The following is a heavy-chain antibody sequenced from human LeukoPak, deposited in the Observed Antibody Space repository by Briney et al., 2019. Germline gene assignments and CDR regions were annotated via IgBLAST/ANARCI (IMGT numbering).Heavy chain of an antibody. Sequence: GASVKVSCKACGYTFTSYHIHWVRQAPGQGLEWMGIINPGGGSTSYAQRFQGRVTMTRDTSTSTVYMELSSLRSEDTAVYYCARGLIPNASRGQGTLVTVSS. CDR2: INPGGGST. J-gene: IGHJ4*02. CDR1: GYTFTSYH. D-gene: IGHD1-1*01. V-gene: IGHV1-46*01. CDR3: ARGLIPNAS.